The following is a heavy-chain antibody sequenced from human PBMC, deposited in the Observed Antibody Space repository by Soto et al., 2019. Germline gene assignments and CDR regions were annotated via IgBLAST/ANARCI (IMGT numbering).Heavy chain of an antibody. J-gene: IGHJ4*02. D-gene: IGHD6-19*01. CDR2: INHSGST. V-gene: IGHV4-34*01. CDR1: GGSFSGYY. Sequence: PSETLSLTCAVYGGSFSGYYWSWIRQPPGKGLEWIGEINHSGSTNYNPSLKSRVTISVDTSKNQFSLKLSSVTAADTAVYYCARVAVAGRTVDYWGQGTLVTVSS. CDR3: ARVAVAGRTVDY.